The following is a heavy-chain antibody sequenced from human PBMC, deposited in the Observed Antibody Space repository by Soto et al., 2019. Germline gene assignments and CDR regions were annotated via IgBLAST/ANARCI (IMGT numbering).Heavy chain of an antibody. CDR3: AKVFYYYDSSGYYYFDY. CDR1: GFTFSSYA. CDR2: ISGSGSTI. D-gene: IGHD3-22*01. J-gene: IGHJ4*02. Sequence: GGSLRLSCAASGFTFSSYAVSWVRQAPGKGPEWISSISGSGSTIYYADSVKGRFTISRDNSKNTLYLQMSSLRAEDTAVYYCAKVFYYYDSSGYYYFDYWGQGTLVTV. V-gene: IGHV3-23*01.